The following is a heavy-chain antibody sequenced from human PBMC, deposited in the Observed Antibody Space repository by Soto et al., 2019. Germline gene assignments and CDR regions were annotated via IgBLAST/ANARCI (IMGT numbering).Heavy chain of an antibody. V-gene: IGHV1-18*04. CDR2: ISLHNGDS. J-gene: IGHJ4*02. Sequence: AWVKVSCKAFGYIYTGYSLLWLRQARGRWLEWMGWISLHNGDSNNAPKLQGRTTMTTDTSASTTYMDLRSLRSEDTAVYYCATDERDDCSSLNCHYFDHWGQGTLVPVSS. CDR3: ATDERDDCSSLNCHYFDH. CDR1: GYIYTGYS. D-gene: IGHD2-2*01.